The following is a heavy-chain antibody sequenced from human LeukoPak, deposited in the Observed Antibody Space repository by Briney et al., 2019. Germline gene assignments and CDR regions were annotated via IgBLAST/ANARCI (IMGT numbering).Heavy chain of an antibody. CDR2: IYTSGST. D-gene: IGHD4-17*01. CDR3: ARDGDDYGDYGLDY. V-gene: IGHV4-4*07. J-gene: IGHJ4*02. Sequence: PSETLSLTCTVSGGSISSYYWSWIRQPAGKGLEWIWRIYTSGSTNYNPSLKSRVTISVDTSKNQLSLKLSSVTAADTAVYYCARDGDDYGDYGLDYWGQGTLVTVFS. CDR1: GGSISSYY.